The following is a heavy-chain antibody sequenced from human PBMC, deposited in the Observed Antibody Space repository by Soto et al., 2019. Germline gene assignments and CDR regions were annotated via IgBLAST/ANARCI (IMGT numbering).Heavy chain of an antibody. D-gene: IGHD4-17*01. Sequence: QVQLVQSGAEEKKPGASVKVSCKASEYTFTSYAMHWVRQAPGQRLEWMGWINDGNGNTKYSQKFQGRVTITRDTSASTAYMELSSLRSEDTAVYYCARTWDDDYVSYFDYWGQGTLVTVSS. CDR2: INDGNGNT. CDR1: EYTFTSYA. V-gene: IGHV1-3*05. J-gene: IGHJ4*02. CDR3: ARTWDDDYVSYFDY.